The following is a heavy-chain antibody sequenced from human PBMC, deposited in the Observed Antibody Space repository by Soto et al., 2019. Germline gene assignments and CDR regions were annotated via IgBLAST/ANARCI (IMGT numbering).Heavy chain of an antibody. CDR2: VYDSETT. CDR1: GGSVSGRY. CDR3: ARDQNWGWSASHYYMDV. J-gene: IGHJ6*03. Sequence: SETLSLTCTVSGGSVSGRYCNWIRQTPGKGLEWIGYVYDSETTNYNPSLKSRVTISLDVSKSQFSLSLRSVTAADTAVYYCARDQNWGWSASHYYMDVWGKGTTVTISS. V-gene: IGHV4-59*02. D-gene: IGHD3-16*01.